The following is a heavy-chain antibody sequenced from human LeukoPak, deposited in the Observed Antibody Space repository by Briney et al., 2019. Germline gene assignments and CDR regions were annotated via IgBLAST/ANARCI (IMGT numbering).Heavy chain of an antibody. CDR3: ARSVSWGLLVRDDAFDI. J-gene: IGHJ3*02. CDR1: GGSISSYH. D-gene: IGHD2-21*01. V-gene: IGHV4-59*08. Sequence: SQTLSLTCTVSGGSISSYHWIWIRQPPGKGLEWIGYIHYSGSTNYNPSLKSRVTTSVDTSKKQFSLKLRSVTAADTAVYYCARSVSWGLLVRDDAFDIWGQGTMVTVSS. CDR2: IHYSGST.